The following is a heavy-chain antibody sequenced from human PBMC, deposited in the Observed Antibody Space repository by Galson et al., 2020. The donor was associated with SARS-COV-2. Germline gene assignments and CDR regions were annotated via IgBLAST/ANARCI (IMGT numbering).Heavy chain of an antibody. V-gene: IGHV4-30-4*08. CDR2: IYYGGSS. D-gene: IGHD3-9*01. CDR3: ARARKDPRFYDWSLLAPSWIES. CDR1: GGSVYSGSYY. J-gene: IGHJ5*01. Sequence: SETLSLTCTVSGGSVYSGSYYWNWIRQPPGKGLEWIGYIYYGGSSYYRPSLKNRLSLSLDSTKNQVSLRLSSMTAADTAVYYCARARKDPRFYDWSLLAPSWIESWGQGTLVTVSS.